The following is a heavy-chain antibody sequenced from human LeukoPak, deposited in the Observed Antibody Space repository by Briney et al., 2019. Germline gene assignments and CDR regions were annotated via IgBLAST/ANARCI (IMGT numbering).Heavy chain of an antibody. V-gene: IGHV4-59*01. J-gene: IGHJ4*02. CDR2: IYYSGST. CDR1: GGSISSYY. D-gene: IGHD2-15*01. CDR3: ARGDYGSLLGAFDC. Sequence: SETLSLTCTVSGGSISSYYWSWIRQPPGKGLEWIGYIYYSGSTNYNPSLKSRVTISVDTSKNQFSLKLSSVTAADTAVYYCARGDYGSLLGAFDCWGQGTLVTVSS.